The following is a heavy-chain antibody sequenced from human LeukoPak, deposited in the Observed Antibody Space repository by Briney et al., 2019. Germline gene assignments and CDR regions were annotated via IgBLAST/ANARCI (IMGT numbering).Heavy chain of an antibody. Sequence: PGGSLRLSCAVSEFPFSKAWMSWVRQAPGKGLEWVGRIKSKTDGGTTDYAAPVKGRFTISRDNSKNTLYLQMNSLRAEDTAVYYCAKDTDSGSYQALDYWGQGTLVTVSS. D-gene: IGHD1-26*01. CDR1: EFPFSKAW. V-gene: IGHV3-15*01. J-gene: IGHJ4*02. CDR2: IKSKTDGGTT. CDR3: AKDTDSGSYQALDY.